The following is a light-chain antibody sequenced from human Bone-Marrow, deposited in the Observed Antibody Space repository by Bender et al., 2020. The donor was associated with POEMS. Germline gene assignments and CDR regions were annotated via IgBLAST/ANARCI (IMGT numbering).Light chain of an antibody. CDR1: NIGRKA. CDR3: QVWDISADQVV. CDR2: DDR. Sequence: SYVLTQPHSVSVAPGQTAAITCGGDNIGRKAVHWYQQKPGQAPVLVVYDDRDRPTGIPERFSGSNSGNTATLSISRVEVGDEADYYCQVWDISADQVVFGGGTKLTVL. J-gene: IGLJ3*02. V-gene: IGLV3-21*02.